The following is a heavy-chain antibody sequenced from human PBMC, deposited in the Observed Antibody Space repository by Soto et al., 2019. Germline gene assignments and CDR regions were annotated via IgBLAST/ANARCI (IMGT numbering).Heavy chain of an antibody. V-gene: IGHV1-58*01. Sequence: GASVKVSCKASGFTFTSSAVQWVRQARGQRLEWIGWIVVGSGNTNYAQKFQERVTITRDMSTSTAYMELSSPRSEDTAVYYCATHIHYYDSSGYQDYWGQGTLVTVSS. D-gene: IGHD3-22*01. CDR2: IVVGSGNT. CDR3: ATHIHYYDSSGYQDY. CDR1: GFTFTSSA. J-gene: IGHJ4*02.